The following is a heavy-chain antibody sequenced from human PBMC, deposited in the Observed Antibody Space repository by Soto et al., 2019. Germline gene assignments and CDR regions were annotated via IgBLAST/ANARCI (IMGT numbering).Heavy chain of an antibody. J-gene: IGHJ6*03. CDR1: GFTFSSYG. Sequence: QVQLVESGGGVVQPGRSLRLSCAASGFTFSSYGMHWVRQAPGKGLEWVAVISYDGSNKYYADSVKGRFTISRDNSKNTLYLQMNSLRAEDTAVYYCAKDNYYGSGSFFLLYYMDVWGKGTTVTVSS. V-gene: IGHV3-30*18. D-gene: IGHD3-10*01. CDR2: ISYDGSNK. CDR3: AKDNYYGSGSFFLLYYMDV.